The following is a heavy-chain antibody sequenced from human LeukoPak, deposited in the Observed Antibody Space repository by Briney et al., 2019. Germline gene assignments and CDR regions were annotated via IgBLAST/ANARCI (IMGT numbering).Heavy chain of an antibody. CDR3: ARSRAAGSPFDY. CDR2: IYSGGST. J-gene: IGHJ4*02. V-gene: IGHV3-53*01. CDR1: GFTVSSNY. D-gene: IGHD6-13*01. Sequence: GGSLRLSCAASGFTVSSNYMSWVRQAPGKGLEWVSVIYSGGSTYYADSVKGRFTISRDNSKNTLYLQMNSLRAEDTAVYYWARSRAAGSPFDYWGQGTLVTVSS.